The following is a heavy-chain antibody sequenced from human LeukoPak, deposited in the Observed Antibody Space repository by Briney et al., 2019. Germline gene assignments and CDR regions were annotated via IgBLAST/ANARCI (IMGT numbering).Heavy chain of an antibody. CDR2: ISNDGSKI. CDR3: ARVGGATAVTMYFEY. D-gene: IGHD1-26*01. Sequence: PGRSLRLSCAASGFTFSTYTMHWVRQASGKGLDWVAFISNDGSKIYYADSVRGRFTISRDNSKNTLDLQMNSLRVEDTAVYYCARVGGATAVTMYFEYWGQGTLVTVTS. V-gene: IGHV3-30-3*01. CDR1: GFTFSTYT. J-gene: IGHJ4*02.